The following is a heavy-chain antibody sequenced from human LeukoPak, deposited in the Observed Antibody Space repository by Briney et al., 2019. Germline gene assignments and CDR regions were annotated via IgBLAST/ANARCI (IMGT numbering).Heavy chain of an antibody. CDR3: AKDPIVVVPAAIGDAFDI. V-gene: IGHV3-23*01. Sequence: GGSLRLSCAASGFTFSSYAMSWVRQAPGKGLEWVSAISGSGGSTYYADSVKGRFTISRDNSKNTLYLQMNSLRAEDTAVYYCAKDPIVVVPAAIGDAFDIWSQGTMVTVSS. D-gene: IGHD2-2*01. J-gene: IGHJ3*02. CDR2: ISGSGGST. CDR1: GFTFSSYA.